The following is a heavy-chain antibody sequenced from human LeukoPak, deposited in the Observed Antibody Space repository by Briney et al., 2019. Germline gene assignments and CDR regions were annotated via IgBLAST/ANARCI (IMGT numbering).Heavy chain of an antibody. CDR1: GFPFSRYW. D-gene: IGHD1-1*01. Sequence: SGGSLRLSCAASGFPFSRYWMSWARQAPGKGLEWVANIKQDGSEKYYVDSVKRLFTISRDNAKTSLYLQMNSLRAEDTAVYYCARDLWKVFDYWGQGTLVTVSS. V-gene: IGHV3-7*01. CDR2: IKQDGSEK. CDR3: ARDLWKVFDY. J-gene: IGHJ4*02.